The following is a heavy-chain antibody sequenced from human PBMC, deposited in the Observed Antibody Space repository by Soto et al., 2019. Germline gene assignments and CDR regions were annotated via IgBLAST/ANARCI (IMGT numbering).Heavy chain of an antibody. CDR1: GYIFTAYS. V-gene: IGHV1-2*02. CDR2: INPNSGNT. J-gene: IGHJ6*02. Sequence: ASVKVSCKASGYIFTAYSMHWVRQAPGQGLEWLGWINPNSGNTGYAQKFQGRVTITRDTSASTAYMELSSLRSEDTAVYYCARRFMITFGGVIVTHYGMDVWGQGTTVTVSS. CDR3: ARRFMITFGGVIVTHYGMDV. D-gene: IGHD3-16*02.